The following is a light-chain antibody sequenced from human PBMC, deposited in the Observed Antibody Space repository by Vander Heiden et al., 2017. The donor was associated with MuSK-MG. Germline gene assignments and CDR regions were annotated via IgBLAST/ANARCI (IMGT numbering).Light chain of an antibody. Sequence: EIVMTQSPDTLSASPGERATLSCRASQRVGSNLAWYQHRPGQAPRLLIYGASTRATGIPARFSGSGFGTEFTLTISSRQSEDFADYYCQHHNDWPPLTFGGRTKVEIK. CDR3: QHHNDWPPLT. V-gene: IGKV3-15*01. J-gene: IGKJ4*01. CDR1: QRVGSN. CDR2: GAS.